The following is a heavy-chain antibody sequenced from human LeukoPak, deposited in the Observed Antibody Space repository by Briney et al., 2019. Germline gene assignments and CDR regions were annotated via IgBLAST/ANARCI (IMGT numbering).Heavy chain of an antibody. D-gene: IGHD5-12*01. CDR1: GFTLRSHE. CDR2: ISSSGYTT. Sequence: PGGSLRLSCAASGFTLRSHEMNWVRQAPGKGLEWISYISSSGYTTYYADSVKGRLTISRDTADNSVFLQMNSLREDDTSIYYCARSPSTGYDHMDYWGRGTLVTVSS. J-gene: IGHJ4*02. CDR3: ARSPSTGYDHMDY. V-gene: IGHV3-48*03.